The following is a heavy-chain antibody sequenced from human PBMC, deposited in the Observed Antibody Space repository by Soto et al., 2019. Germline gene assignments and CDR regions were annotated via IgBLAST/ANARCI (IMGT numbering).Heavy chain of an antibody. CDR3: ARVAADYSYYHMDV. D-gene: IGHD6-19*01. J-gene: IGHJ6*03. CDR1: GFTFSTYD. Sequence: LRLSCAASGFTFSTYDMNWVRQAPGKGLEWVSSISSSSIYIYYAGSVKGRLTISRDNAKKSLYLQMNSLRAEDTAVYYCARVAADYSYYHMDVWGKGTTVTVSS. CDR2: ISSSSIYI. V-gene: IGHV3-21*01.